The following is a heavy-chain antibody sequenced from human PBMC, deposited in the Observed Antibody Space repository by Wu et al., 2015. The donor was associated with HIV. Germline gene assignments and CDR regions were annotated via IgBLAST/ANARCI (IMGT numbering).Heavy chain of an antibody. CDR2: IIPIFGTA. CDR3: ARAGLVVGGDCYSFETTDYGMDV. V-gene: IGHV1-69*05. J-gene: IGHJ6*02. CDR1: GGTFSSYA. D-gene: IGHD2-21*02. Sequence: QVQLVQSGAEVKKPGSSVKVSCKASGGTFSSYAISWVRQAPGQGLEWMGGIIPIFGTANYAQKFQGRVTITTDESTSTAYMELSSLRSEDTAVYYCARAGLVVGGDCYSFETTDYGMDVVGTKGPRS.